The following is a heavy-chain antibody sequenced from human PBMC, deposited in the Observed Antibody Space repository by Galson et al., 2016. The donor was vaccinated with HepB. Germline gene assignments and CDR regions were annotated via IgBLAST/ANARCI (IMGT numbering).Heavy chain of an antibody. V-gene: IGHV4-31*03. D-gene: IGHD2/OR15-2a*01. J-gene: IGHJ3*02. CDR3: ARDQRIGDGYDI. CDR1: GASISSGSHY. Sequence: SLTCSVSGASISSGSHYWTWSRQHPGKGLEWIGCISYSGNAYYNPSLKSRLTISLDTSKNQFSLKLTSVTAADTAVYYCARDQRIGDGYDIWGQGTMVTVSS. CDR2: ISYSGNA.